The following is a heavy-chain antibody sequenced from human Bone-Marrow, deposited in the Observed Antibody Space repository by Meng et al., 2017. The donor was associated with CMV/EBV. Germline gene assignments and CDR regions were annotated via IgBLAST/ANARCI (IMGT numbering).Heavy chain of an antibody. V-gene: IGHV3-21*01. CDR3: ARVFMGAENY. J-gene: IGHJ4*02. CDR1: GFTFSSYA. CDR2: IGSSSSYI. D-gene: IGHD3-16*01. Sequence: GESLKISCAASGFTFSSYAMSWVRQAPGKGLEWVSFIGSSSSYIYSADSVKGRFTISRDNAKNSLYLQMNSLRAEDTAVYYCARVFMGAENYWGQGTLVTVSS.